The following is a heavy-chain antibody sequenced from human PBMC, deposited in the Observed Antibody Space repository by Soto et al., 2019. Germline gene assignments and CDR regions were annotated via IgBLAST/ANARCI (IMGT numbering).Heavy chain of an antibody. Sequence: EVQLLESGGGLVQPGGSLRLSCAASGFTFSSYAMSWVRQAPGKGLEWVSAISGSGGSTYYADSVKGRFTISRDNPKNTLYLQMNSLRAEDTAVYYCSYYYDSSGYYPHDYWGQGTLVTVSS. D-gene: IGHD3-22*01. V-gene: IGHV3-23*01. CDR3: SYYYDSSGYYPHDY. CDR1: GFTFSSYA. CDR2: ISGSGGST. J-gene: IGHJ4*02.